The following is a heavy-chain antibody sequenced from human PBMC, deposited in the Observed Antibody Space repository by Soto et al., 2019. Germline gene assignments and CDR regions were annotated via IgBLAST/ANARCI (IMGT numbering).Heavy chain of an antibody. CDR1: GFTFTSSA. D-gene: IGHD2-21*01. V-gene: IGHV1-58*01. Sequence: SVKVSCKASGFTFTSSAVQWVRQARGQRLEWIGWIVVGSGNTNYAQKFQERVTITRDMSTSTAYMELRGLRSDDTAVYYCASIGVSSGHESPDFDSWGQGTLVTVSS. J-gene: IGHJ4*02. CDR3: ASIGVSSGHESPDFDS. CDR2: IVVGSGNT.